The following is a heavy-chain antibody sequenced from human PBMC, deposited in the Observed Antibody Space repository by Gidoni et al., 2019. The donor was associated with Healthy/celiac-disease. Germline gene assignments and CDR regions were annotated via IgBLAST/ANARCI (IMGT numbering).Heavy chain of an antibody. D-gene: IGHD5-12*01. V-gene: IGHV3-30*18. CDR3: AKERIVAMRNWFDP. J-gene: IGHJ5*02. CDR1: GFTFSSYG. Sequence: QVQLVESGGGVVQPGRSLRLSCAASGFTFSSYGMHWVRQAPGKGLEWVAVISYDGSNKYYADSVKGRFTISRDNSKNTLYLQMNSLRAEDTAVYYCAKERIVAMRNWFDPWGQGTLVTDSS. CDR2: ISYDGSNK.